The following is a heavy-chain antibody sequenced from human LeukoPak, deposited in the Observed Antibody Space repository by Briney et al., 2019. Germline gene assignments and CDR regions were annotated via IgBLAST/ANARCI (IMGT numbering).Heavy chain of an antibody. V-gene: IGHV3-21*01. J-gene: IGHJ5*02. CDR2: ISSGSTYI. CDR3: ARGFQRTSGNSNWFDP. Sequence: GGSLRLSCAASGFTFSDYAMNWVRQAPGKGLEWVSSISSGSTYIYYADSVKGRFTISRDNAKNSLYLQVNSLRAEDTAVYYCARGFQRTSGNSNWFDPWGQGTLVTVSS. CDR1: GFTFSDYA. D-gene: IGHD1-1*01.